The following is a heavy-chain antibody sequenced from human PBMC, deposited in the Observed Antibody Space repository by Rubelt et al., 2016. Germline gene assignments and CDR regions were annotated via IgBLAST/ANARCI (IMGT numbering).Heavy chain of an antibody. D-gene: IGHD1-26*01. V-gene: IGHV4-31*03. CDR2: IYYSGST. Sequence: QVQLQESGPGLVKPSQTLSLTCTVSGGSISSGGYYWSWIRQHPGKGLEWIGYIYYSGSTNYNPSLKFRVPISVDTSKNQCSLKLSSVTAADTGVYYCARRGGWEPLPDAFDIWGQGTMVTVSS. J-gene: IGHJ3*02. CDR3: ARRGGWEPLPDAFDI. CDR1: GGSISSGGYY.